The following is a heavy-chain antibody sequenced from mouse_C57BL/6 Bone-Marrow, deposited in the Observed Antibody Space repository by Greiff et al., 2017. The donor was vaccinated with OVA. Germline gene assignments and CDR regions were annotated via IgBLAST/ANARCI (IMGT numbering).Heavy chain of an antibody. CDR1: GYTFTDYY. Sequence: QVQLQQSGAELVRPGASVKLSCKASGYTFTDYYINWVKQRPGQGLEWIARIYPGSGNTYYNEKFKGKATLTAEKSSSTAYMQLSSLTSEDSAVYFCARQRGSSYSYYFDYWGQGTTLTVSS. V-gene: IGHV1-76*01. J-gene: IGHJ2*01. CDR2: IYPGSGNT. D-gene: IGHD1-1*01. CDR3: ARQRGSSYSYYFDY.